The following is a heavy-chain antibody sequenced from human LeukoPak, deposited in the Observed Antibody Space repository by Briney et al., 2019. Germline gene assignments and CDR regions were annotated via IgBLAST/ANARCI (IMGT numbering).Heavy chain of an antibody. CDR1: GDSISSSSHH. Sequence: PSETLSLTCAVSGDSISSSSHHWGWIRQSPGKGLECIGSIYYGRTTYYNPSLNSRVTISVLTSKNQFSLQLNSVTAADMAVYYCARHDGRGGATMGAFDSWGQGSLVAVSS. D-gene: IGHD5-24*01. CDR2: IYYGRTT. J-gene: IGHJ4*02. CDR3: ARHDGRGGATMGAFDS. V-gene: IGHV4-39*01.